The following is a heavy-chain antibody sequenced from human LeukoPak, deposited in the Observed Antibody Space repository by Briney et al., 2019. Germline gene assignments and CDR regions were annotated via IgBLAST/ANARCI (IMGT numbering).Heavy chain of an antibody. V-gene: IGHV4-39*07. CDR3: ARSTRYSSSWYPFDY. Sequence: PSETLSLTCNVSDDSISSTNYYWAWIRQPPGKGLEWIGLIFRGGSTYYNPSLKSRVTISVDTSKNQFSLKLSSVTAADTAVYYCARSTRYSSSWYPFDYWGQGTLVTVSS. J-gene: IGHJ4*02. D-gene: IGHD6-13*01. CDR2: IFRGGST. CDR1: DDSISSTNYY.